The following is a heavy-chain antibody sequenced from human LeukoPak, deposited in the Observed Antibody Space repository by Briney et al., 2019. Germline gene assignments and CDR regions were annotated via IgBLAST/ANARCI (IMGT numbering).Heavy chain of an antibody. CDR2: IKSKTDGGTT. CDR3: TTDRLRGVQPGYFDY. V-gene: IGHV3-15*01. D-gene: IGHD3-10*01. Sequence: GGSLRLSCAASGFTFSDYYMSWIRQAPGKGLEWVGRIKSKTDGGTTDYAAPVKGRFTISRDDSKNTLYLQMNSLKTEDTAVYYCTTDRLRGVQPGYFDYWGQGTLVTVSS. J-gene: IGHJ4*02. CDR1: GFTFSDYY.